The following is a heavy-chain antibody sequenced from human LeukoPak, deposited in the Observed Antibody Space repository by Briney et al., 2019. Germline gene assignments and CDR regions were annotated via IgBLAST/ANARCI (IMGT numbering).Heavy chain of an antibody. D-gene: IGHD2-15*01. CDR2: MNPNSGNT. J-gene: IGHJ5*02. Sequence: ASVKVSCKASGYTFTNYDINWVRQATGQGLEWMGWMNPNSGNTGYAQKFQGRVTMTRNTSISTAYMELSSLRSEDTAFYYCTRGPDCSSGSCYYWFDPWGQGTPVTVSS. V-gene: IGHV1-8*02. CDR1: GYTFTNYD. CDR3: TRGPDCSSGSCYYWFDP.